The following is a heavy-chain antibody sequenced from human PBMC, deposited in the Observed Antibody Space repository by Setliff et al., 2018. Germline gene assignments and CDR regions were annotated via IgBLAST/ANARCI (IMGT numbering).Heavy chain of an antibody. D-gene: IGHD5-12*01. V-gene: IGHV3-23*01. CDR1: GFTFSSSS. CDR2: INSGGSST. Sequence: GGSLRLSCAASGFTFSSSSMTWVRQAPGKGLEWVSAINSGGSSTYYADSVKGRFTISRDNSKNSVYLQMNSLRAEDTAVYYCASANTTGYYYFDNWGQGTLVTVSS. J-gene: IGHJ4*02. CDR3: ASANTTGYYYFDN.